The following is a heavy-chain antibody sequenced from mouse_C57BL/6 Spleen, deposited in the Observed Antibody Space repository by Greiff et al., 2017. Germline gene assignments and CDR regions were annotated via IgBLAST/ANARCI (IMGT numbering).Heavy chain of an antibody. V-gene: IGHV1-61*01. D-gene: IGHD2-5*01. CDR1: GYTFTSYW. CDR2: IYPSDSET. J-gene: IGHJ1*03. Sequence: VQLQQPGAELVRPGSSVKLSCKASGYTFTSYWMDWVKQRPGQGLEWIGNIYPSDSETHYNQKFKDKATLTVDKSSSTAYMQLSSLTSEDSAVYYCALYYSNWYFDVWGTGTTGTVAS. CDR3: ALYYSNWYFDV.